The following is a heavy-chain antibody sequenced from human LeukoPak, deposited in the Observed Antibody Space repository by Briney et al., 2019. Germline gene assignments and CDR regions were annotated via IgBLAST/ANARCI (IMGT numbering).Heavy chain of an antibody. CDR1: GYSFTSYW. CDR3: ARLIRVTMVRGSPYYYGMDV. CDR2: IYPGDSDT. J-gene: IGHJ6*02. V-gene: IGHV5-51*01. Sequence: GESLKISCKGSGYSFTSYWIGWVRQMPGKGLEWMGIIYPGDSDTRYSPSFQGQVTISADKSISTAYLQWSSLKASDTAMYYCARLIRVTMVRGSPYYYGMDVWGQGTTVTVSS. D-gene: IGHD3-10*01.